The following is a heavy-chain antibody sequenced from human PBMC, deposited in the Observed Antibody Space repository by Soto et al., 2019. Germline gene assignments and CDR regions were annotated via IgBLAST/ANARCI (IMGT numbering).Heavy chain of an antibody. CDR1: GFTFSSYA. CDR2: ISGSGGST. V-gene: IGHV3-23*01. J-gene: IGHJ4*02. Sequence: EVQLLESGGGLVQPGGSLRLSCAASGFTFSSYAMSWVRQAPGKGLEWVSAISGSGGSTYYADSVKGRFTISRDNSKNTLYLQMNSLRAEDTAVYFCARASGWFGEFDYWGQGSLVTVSS. CDR3: ARASGWFGEFDY. D-gene: IGHD3-10*01.